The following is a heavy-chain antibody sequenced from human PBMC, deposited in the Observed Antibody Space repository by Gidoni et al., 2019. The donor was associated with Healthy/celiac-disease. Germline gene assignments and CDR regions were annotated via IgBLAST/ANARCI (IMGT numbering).Heavy chain of an antibody. Sequence: QVQLQQWGTGLLKPSETLSLTCAVYGGSFSGYYWRWIRQPPGKGLEWIGEINHSGSTNYNPSLKSRVTISVDTSKNQFSLKLSSVTAADTAVYYCARGTHYGSGSRSNRYNWFDPWGQGTLVTVSS. CDR1: GGSFSGYY. CDR3: ARGTHYGSGSRSNRYNWFDP. CDR2: INHSGST. V-gene: IGHV4-34*01. J-gene: IGHJ5*02. D-gene: IGHD3-10*01.